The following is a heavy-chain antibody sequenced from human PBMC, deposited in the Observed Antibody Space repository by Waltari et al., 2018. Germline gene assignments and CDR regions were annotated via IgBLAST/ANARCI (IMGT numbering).Heavy chain of an antibody. J-gene: IGHJ4*02. CDR1: GFTFSNFG. V-gene: IGHV3-30*02. D-gene: IGHD2-2*02. CDR3: AKDAFGNTYLDF. Sequence: QVNLVESGGGVVQPGGSLRPSCATSGFTFSNFGMHWVRQAPGKGWEWVALIWFDGSDKFYADSVRGRFTISRDNSARTLYLDMDSLRLDDTAMYYCAKDAFGNTYLDFWGQGTLVTVSS. CDR2: IWFDGSDK.